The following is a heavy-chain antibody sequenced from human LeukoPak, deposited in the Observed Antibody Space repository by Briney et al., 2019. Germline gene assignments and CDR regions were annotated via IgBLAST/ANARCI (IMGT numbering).Heavy chain of an antibody. D-gene: IGHD3-22*01. Sequence: GGSLRLSCAASGFTFSSSGMHWVRQAPGKGLEWVAFIRYDASNKYYADSVKGRYTISRDNSKNTLHLEMNSLRAEDTAVYYCAKDRIGSGYYFDDYWGQGTLVTVSS. CDR2: IRYDASNK. CDR1: GFTFSSSG. V-gene: IGHV3-30*02. CDR3: AKDRIGSGYYFDDY. J-gene: IGHJ4*02.